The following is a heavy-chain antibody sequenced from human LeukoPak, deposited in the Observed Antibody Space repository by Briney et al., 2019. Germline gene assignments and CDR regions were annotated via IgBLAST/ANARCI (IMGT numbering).Heavy chain of an antibody. Sequence: GGSLRLSCAASGFTFDDYAMLWVRQAPGKGLEWVSGISWNSGSIGYADSVKGRFTISRDNAKNSLYLQMNSLRAEDMALYYCAKGEITMVRGVITNWGQGTLVTVSS. J-gene: IGHJ4*02. CDR2: ISWNSGSI. V-gene: IGHV3-9*03. D-gene: IGHD3-10*01. CDR3: AKGEITMVRGVITN. CDR1: GFTFDDYA.